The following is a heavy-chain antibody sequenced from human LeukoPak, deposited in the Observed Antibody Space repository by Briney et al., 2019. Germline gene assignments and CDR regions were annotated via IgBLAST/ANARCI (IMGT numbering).Heavy chain of an antibody. CDR3: ARDYDSSGYYALNY. J-gene: IGHJ4*02. V-gene: IGHV4-39*07. CDR1: GGSISSSSYY. D-gene: IGHD3-22*01. CDR2: IYYSGST. Sequence: PSETLSLTCTVSGGSISSSSYYWGWIRQPPGKGLEWIGSIYYSGSTNYNPSLKSRVTISVDKSKNQFSLKLSSVTAADTAVYYCARDYDSSGYYALNYWGQGTLVTVSS.